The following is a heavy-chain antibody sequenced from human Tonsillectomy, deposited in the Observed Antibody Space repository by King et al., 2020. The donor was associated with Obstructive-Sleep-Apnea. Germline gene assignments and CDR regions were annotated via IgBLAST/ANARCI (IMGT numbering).Heavy chain of an antibody. V-gene: IGHV3-21*01. D-gene: IGHD5-12*01. CDR3: ARDPSDSGDDLFGYYYYGMDV. Sequence: VQLVESGGGLVKPGGSLRLSCAASGFTFSSYSMNWVRQAPGKGLEWVSYISSSSSYIYYADSVKGRFTISRDNAKNSLYLQMNSLRAEDTAVYYCARDPSDSGDDLFGYYYYGMDVWGQGTTVTVSS. J-gene: IGHJ6*02. CDR1: GFTFSSYS. CDR2: ISSSSSYI.